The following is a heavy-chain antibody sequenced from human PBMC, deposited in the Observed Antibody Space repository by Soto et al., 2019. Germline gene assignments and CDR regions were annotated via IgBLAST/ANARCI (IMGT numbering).Heavy chain of an antibody. CDR2: ISGSGGST. CDR3: ANLHGVYVVVPAATAFDI. Sequence: EVQLLESGGGLVQPGGSLRLSCAASGFTFSSYAMSWVRQAPGKGLEWVSAISGSGGSTYYADSVKGRFTISRDNSKNTLYLQMNSLRAEDTAVYYCANLHGVYVVVPAATAFDIWGQGTMVTVSS. CDR1: GFTFSSYA. D-gene: IGHD2-2*01. V-gene: IGHV3-23*01. J-gene: IGHJ3*02.